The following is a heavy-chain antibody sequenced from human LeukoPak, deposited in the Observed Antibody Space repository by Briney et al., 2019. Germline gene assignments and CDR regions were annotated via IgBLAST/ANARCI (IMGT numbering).Heavy chain of an antibody. CDR1: GGTFSSYA. J-gene: IGHJ5*02. V-gene: IGHV1-18*01. D-gene: IGHD2-2*01. Sequence: ASVKVSCKASGGTFSSYAISWVRQAPGQRLEWMGWISAYNGNTNYAQKLQGRVTMTTDTSTSTAYMELRSLRSDDTAVYYCARDGCSSTSCMENWFDPWGQGTLVTVSS. CDR3: ARDGCSSTSCMENWFDP. CDR2: ISAYNGNT.